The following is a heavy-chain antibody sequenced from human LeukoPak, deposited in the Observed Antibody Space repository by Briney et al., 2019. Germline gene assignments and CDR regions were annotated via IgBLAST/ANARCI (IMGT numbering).Heavy chain of an antibody. V-gene: IGHV4-38-2*02. J-gene: IGHJ4*02. CDR1: GYSISSGYY. D-gene: IGHD6-13*01. CDR3: ARERSAVGIY. CDR2: IYHSGST. Sequence: PSETLSLTCTVSGYSISSGYYWGWIRQPPGKGLEWIGSIYHSGSTYYNPSLKSRVTISVDTSKNQFSLKLSSVTAADTAVYYCARERSAVGIYWGQGTLVTVSS.